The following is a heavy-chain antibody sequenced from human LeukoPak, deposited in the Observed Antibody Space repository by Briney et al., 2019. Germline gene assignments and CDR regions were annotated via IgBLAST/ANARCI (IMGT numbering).Heavy chain of an antibody. CDR1: GFTFSNAW. CDR3: ARRIAAAEDY. Sequence: GGSLRLSCAASGFTFSNAWMSWVRQAPGKGLEWVSYISSSGSTIYYADSVKGRFTISRDNAKNSLYLQMNSLRAEDTAVYYCARRIAAAEDYWGQGTLVTVSS. CDR2: ISSSGSTI. D-gene: IGHD6-13*01. J-gene: IGHJ4*02. V-gene: IGHV3-11*04.